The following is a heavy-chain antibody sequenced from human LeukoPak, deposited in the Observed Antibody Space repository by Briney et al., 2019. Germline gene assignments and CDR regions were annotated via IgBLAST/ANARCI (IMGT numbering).Heavy chain of an antibody. J-gene: IGHJ3*02. Sequence: SETLSLTCAVYGGSFSGRYWSWIRQPPGKGLEWIGEINHSGNTNHNPSLKSRVTISVDTSKNQSSLKLSSVTAADTAVYYCASILRFIWGPGTMVTVSS. CDR2: INHSGNT. CDR1: GGSFSGRY. D-gene: IGHD3-3*01. CDR3: ASILRFI. V-gene: IGHV4-34*01.